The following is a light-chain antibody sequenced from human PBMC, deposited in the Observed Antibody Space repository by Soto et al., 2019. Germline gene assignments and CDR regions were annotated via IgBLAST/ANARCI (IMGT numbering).Light chain of an antibody. J-gene: IGLJ1*01. CDR2: EVS. CDR1: SSDVGAYNY. CDR3: SSYTSSSTSV. Sequence: QSVLTQPASGAGSPGQAITMSCTVTSSDVGAYNYVSWYQHHPGKAPKLMIYEVSSRPSGVSNRFSASKSGNTASLIISGLQAEDEADYYCSSYTSSSTSVFGTGTKVTVL. V-gene: IGLV2-14*01.